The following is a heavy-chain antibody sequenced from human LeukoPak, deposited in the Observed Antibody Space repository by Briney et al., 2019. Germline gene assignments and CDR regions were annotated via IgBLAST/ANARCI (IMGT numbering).Heavy chain of an antibody. V-gene: IGHV4-61*02. Sequence: SQTLSLTCTVSSGSISSGSYYWSWIRQPAGKGLEWIGRIYTSGSTNYNPSLKSRVTISVDTSKNQFSLKLSSVTAADTAVYYCARVGYYDSFDAFDIWGQGTMVTVSS. CDR2: IYTSGST. D-gene: IGHD3-22*01. CDR3: ARVGYYDSFDAFDI. CDR1: SGSISSGSYY. J-gene: IGHJ3*02.